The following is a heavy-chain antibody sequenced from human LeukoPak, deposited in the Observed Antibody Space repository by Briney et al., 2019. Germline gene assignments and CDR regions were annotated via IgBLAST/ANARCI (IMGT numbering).Heavy chain of an antibody. CDR1: GFTFSTYS. V-gene: IGHV3-21*01. D-gene: IGHD5-18*01. CDR3: ARDGYSAMVEFDY. J-gene: IGHJ4*02. CDR2: ISSSGTYI. Sequence: GGSLRLSCAASGFTFSTYSMNWVRQAPGKGLEWVSSISSSGTYIYYADSVKGRFTISRDNAKNSLYLQMNSLRAEDTAVYYCARDGYSAMVEFDYWGQGTLVTVSS.